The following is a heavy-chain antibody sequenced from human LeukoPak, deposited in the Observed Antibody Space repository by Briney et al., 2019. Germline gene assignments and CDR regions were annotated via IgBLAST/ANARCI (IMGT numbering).Heavy chain of an antibody. CDR2: ISGSGGST. Sequence: GGSLRLSCAASGFTFSSYAMSWVRQAPGKGLEWVSAISGSGGSTYYADSVKGRFTISRGNSKNTLYLQMNSLRAEDTAVYYCAKTYYYDSSGYWGYYFDYWGQGTLVTVSS. V-gene: IGHV3-23*01. D-gene: IGHD3-22*01. CDR3: AKTYYYDSSGYWGYYFDY. CDR1: GFTFSSYA. J-gene: IGHJ4*02.